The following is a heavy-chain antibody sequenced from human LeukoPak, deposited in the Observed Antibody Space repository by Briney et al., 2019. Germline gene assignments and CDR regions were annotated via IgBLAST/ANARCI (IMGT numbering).Heavy chain of an antibody. CDR1: GGSISSYY. CDR2: IYYRGST. J-gene: IGHJ6*02. Sequence: SSETLSLTCTVSGGSISSYYWSWMRHPPGKGLEWIGYIYYRGSTNYNPSLKTRLTISVDTSKNQFSLKLSSVPAAAPAVYYCARAYGYCSSTSCLYYYYGMDVWGQGTTVTVSS. D-gene: IGHD2-2*03. V-gene: IGHV4-59*01. CDR3: ARAYGYCSSTSCLYYYYGMDV.